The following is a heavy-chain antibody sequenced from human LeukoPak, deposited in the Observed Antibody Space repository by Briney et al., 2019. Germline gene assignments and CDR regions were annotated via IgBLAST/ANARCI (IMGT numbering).Heavy chain of an antibody. D-gene: IGHD2-2*02. CDR1: GYTFTSYG. J-gene: IGHJ3*02. CDR3: ARDGVVVVPAAIYSALDI. CDR2: ISAYNGDT. Sequence: ASVKVSCKASGYTFTSYGISWVRQAPGQGLEWMGWISAYNGDTNYAQKLQGRVTMTTDTSTSTAYMELRSLRSDDTAVYYCARDGVVVVPAAIYSALDIWGQGTMVTVSS. V-gene: IGHV1-18*01.